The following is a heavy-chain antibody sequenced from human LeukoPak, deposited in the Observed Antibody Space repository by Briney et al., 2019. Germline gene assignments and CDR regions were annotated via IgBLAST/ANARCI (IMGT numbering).Heavy chain of an antibody. CDR1: GYTFTGYY. D-gene: IGHD3-16*01. CDR2: INPNSGGT. CDR3: AHLSVSLGARNY. J-gene: IGHJ4*02. Sequence: ASVKVSCKASGYTFTGYYMHWVRQAPGQGLEWMGWINPNSGGTNYAQKFQGRVTMTRDTSISTAYMELSRLRSDDTAVYYCAHLSVSLGARNYWGQGTLVTVSS. V-gene: IGHV1-2*02.